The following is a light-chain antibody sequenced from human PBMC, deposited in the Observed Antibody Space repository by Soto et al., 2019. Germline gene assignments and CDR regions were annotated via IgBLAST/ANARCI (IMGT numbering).Light chain of an antibody. CDR3: QQYNSYPWT. CDR2: GTS. J-gene: IGKJ1*01. Sequence: IVLTQSPGTLSWSPGERATLSCRASQSVSSSYLAWYQQRPGQTPRLLIYGTSTSATGIPDRFSGSRSGTDFTLTISSLQPDDFATYYCQQYNSYPWTFGQGTKVEIK. CDR1: QSVSSSY. V-gene: IGKV3-20*01.